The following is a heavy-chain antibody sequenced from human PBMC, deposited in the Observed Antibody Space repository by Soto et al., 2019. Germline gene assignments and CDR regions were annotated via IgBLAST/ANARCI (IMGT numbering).Heavy chain of an antibody. Sequence: GGSLRLSCAASGFTFSIYAMSWVRQAPGKGLEWVSAISGSGGSTYYADSVKGRFTISRDNSKNTLYLQMNSLRAEDTAVYYCAKDSVVMATISDFDYWGQGTLVTVSS. CDR3: AKDSVVMATISDFDY. V-gene: IGHV3-23*01. J-gene: IGHJ4*02. CDR2: ISGSGGST. D-gene: IGHD2-15*01. CDR1: GFTFSIYA.